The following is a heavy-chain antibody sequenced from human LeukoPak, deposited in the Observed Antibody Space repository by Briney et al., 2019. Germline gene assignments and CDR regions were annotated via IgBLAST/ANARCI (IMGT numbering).Heavy chain of an antibody. CDR1: GGSIGSYY. Sequence: SETLSLTCTVSGGSIGSYYWSWIRQPAGKGLEWIGRIYTSGSTNYNPSLKSRVTMSVDTSKNQFSLKLSSVTAADTAVYYCARDLIAAAEGDWFDPWGQGTLVTVSS. J-gene: IGHJ5*02. D-gene: IGHD6-13*01. CDR2: IYTSGST. V-gene: IGHV4-4*07. CDR3: ARDLIAAAEGDWFDP.